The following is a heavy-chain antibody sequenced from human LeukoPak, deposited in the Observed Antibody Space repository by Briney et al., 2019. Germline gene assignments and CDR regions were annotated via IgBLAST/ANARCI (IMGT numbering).Heavy chain of an antibody. V-gene: IGHV4-59*01. CDR3: ARVFRGVIWAFDI. D-gene: IGHD3-10*01. Sequence: SETLSLTCTVSDGSISSYYWTWIRQPPGKGLEWIGYISYSGSTNYNPSLKSRVTISVDTSKNQFSLKLSSVTAADTAVYCCARVFRGVIWAFDIWGQGTMVTVSS. J-gene: IGHJ3*02. CDR2: ISYSGST. CDR1: DGSISSYY.